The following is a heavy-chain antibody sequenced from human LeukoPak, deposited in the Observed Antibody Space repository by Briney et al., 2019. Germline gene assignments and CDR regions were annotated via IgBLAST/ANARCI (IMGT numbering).Heavy chain of an antibody. CDR2: IYHSGST. V-gene: IGHV4-61*01. Sequence: SETLSLTCTVSGDSISSNNYYWSWIRQPPGKGLEWIGYIYHSGSTKYTPSLKSRVTISVDTSKNQFSLKLSSVTAADTAVYYCARLPQNWFDPWGQGTLVTVSS. CDR3: ARLPQNWFDP. J-gene: IGHJ5*02. CDR1: GDSISSNNYY.